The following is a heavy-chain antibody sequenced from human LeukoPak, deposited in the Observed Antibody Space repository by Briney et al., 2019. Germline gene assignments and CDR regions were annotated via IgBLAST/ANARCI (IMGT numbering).Heavy chain of an antibody. D-gene: IGHD2-2*01. Sequence: ASVKVSCKTSGYTFTNFYMHWVRQAPGQGLEWMGWINAGNGNTKYSQKFQGRVTITRDKSASTIYMDLSSLRSEDTAVYYCARGAYILGFCSSTSCSPSLSQASDWGQGTLVTVSS. J-gene: IGHJ4*02. CDR2: INAGNGNT. CDR3: ARGAYILGFCSSTSCSPSLSQASD. CDR1: GYTFTNFY. V-gene: IGHV1-3*01.